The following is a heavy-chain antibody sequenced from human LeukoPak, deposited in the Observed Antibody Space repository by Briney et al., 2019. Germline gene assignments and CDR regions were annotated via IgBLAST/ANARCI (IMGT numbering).Heavy chain of an antibody. V-gene: IGHV4-30-4*08. CDR1: GGSISSGDYY. D-gene: IGHD3-3*01. Sequence: SETLSLTCTVSGGSISSGDYYWSWIRQPPGKGLEWIGYIYYSGSTYYNPSLKSRVTISVDTSKNQFSLKLSSVTAADTAVYYCARGSYYDFWSGPRAFDIWGQGTMVTVSS. CDR2: IYYSGST. CDR3: ARGSYYDFWSGPRAFDI. J-gene: IGHJ3*02.